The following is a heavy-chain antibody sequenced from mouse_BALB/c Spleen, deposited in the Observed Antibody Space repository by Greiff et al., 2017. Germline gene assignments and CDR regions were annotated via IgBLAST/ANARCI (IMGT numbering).Heavy chain of an antibody. V-gene: IGHV14-3*02. CDR3: ARHRSGYGFAY. CDR1: GFNIKDTY. J-gene: IGHJ3*01. Sequence: EVKLMESGAELVKPGASVKLSCTASGFNIKDTYMHWVKQRPEQGLEWIGRIDPANGNTKYDPKFQGKATITADTSSNTAYLQLSSLTSEDTAVYYCARHRSGYGFAYWGQGTLVTVSA. D-gene: IGHD3-1*01. CDR2: IDPANGNT.